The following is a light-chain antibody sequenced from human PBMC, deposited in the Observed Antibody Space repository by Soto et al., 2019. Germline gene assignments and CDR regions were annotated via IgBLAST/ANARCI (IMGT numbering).Light chain of an antibody. CDR1: QSVSSN. J-gene: IGKJ3*01. CDR3: QHYNNWPLT. CDR2: GAS. Sequence: TLPVSPGERATLSCRASQSVSSNLAWYQQKPGQAPRLLIYGASSRATGIPDRFSGSGSGTEFTLTISSLQSEDFAVYYCQHYNNWPLTFGPGTKVDIK. V-gene: IGKV3-15*01.